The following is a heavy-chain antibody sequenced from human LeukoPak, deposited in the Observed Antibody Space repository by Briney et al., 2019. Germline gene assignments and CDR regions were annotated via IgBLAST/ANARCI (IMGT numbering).Heavy chain of an antibody. CDR1: GGSISSGSYY. CDR3: ARDGTPGVLDVLGLNWFDP. J-gene: IGHJ5*02. CDR2: IYTSGST. Sequence: SQTLSLTCTVSGGSISSGSYYWSWIRQPAGKGLEWIGRIYTSGSTNYNPSLKSRVTISVDTSKNQFSLKLSSVPAADTAVYYCARDGTPGVLDVLGLNWFDPWGQGTLVTVSS. V-gene: IGHV4-61*02. D-gene: IGHD6-13*01.